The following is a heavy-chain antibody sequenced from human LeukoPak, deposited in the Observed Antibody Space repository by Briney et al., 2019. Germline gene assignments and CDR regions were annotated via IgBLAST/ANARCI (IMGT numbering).Heavy chain of an antibody. Sequence: PETLSLTCTVSGGSISSYYWSWIRQPAGKGLEWIGRIYTSGSTNYNPSLKSRVTMSVDTSKNQFSLKLSSMTRAHTAVYYCAGDFSREFDYWGQGTLVTASS. CDR3: AGDFSREFDY. CDR1: GGSISSYY. D-gene: IGHD2/OR15-2a*01. V-gene: IGHV4-4*07. CDR2: IYTSGST. J-gene: IGHJ4*02.